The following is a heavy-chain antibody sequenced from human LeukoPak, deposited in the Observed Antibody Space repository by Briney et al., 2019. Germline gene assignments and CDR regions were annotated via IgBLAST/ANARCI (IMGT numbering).Heavy chain of an antibody. CDR3: ARDYYDTSGAITFDY. CDR2: INAGNGNT. D-gene: IGHD3-22*01. V-gene: IGHV1-3*01. CDR1: GYTFTSYA. J-gene: IGHJ4*02. Sequence: ASVKVSCKASGYTFTSYAMHWVRQAPGQRLEWMGWINAGNGNTKYSQKFQGRVTITRDTSASTAYMELSSLRSEDTAVYYCARDYYDTSGAITFDYWGRGTLVTVSS.